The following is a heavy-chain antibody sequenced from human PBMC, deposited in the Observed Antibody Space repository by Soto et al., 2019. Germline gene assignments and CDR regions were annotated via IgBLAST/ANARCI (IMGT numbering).Heavy chain of an antibody. CDR3: ARGRRYSSSSNYYYYYGMDV. D-gene: IGHD6-6*01. CDR2: INHSGST. Sequence: QVQLQQWGAGLLKPSETLSLTCAVYGGSFSGYYWSWIRQPPGKGLEWIGEINHSGSTNYNPSLKSRVTISVGTSKNQFSLKLSSVTAADTAVYYCARGRRYSSSSNYYYYYGMDVWGQGTTVTVSS. J-gene: IGHJ6*02. V-gene: IGHV4-34*01. CDR1: GGSFSGYY.